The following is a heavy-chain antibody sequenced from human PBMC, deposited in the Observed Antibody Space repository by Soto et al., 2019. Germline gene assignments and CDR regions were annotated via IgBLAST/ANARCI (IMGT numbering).Heavy chain of an antibody. CDR3: ARRWGPTFDF. V-gene: IGHV4-59*01. CDR1: GGSISSYY. D-gene: IGHD1-26*01. Sequence: SETLSLTCTVSGGSISSYYWSWIRQPPGKGLEWIGYIYYSGSTNYNPSLKSRVTISVDTSKNQFSPKLSSVTAADTAVYYCARRWGPTFDFWGQGTLVTVSS. J-gene: IGHJ4*02. CDR2: IYYSGST.